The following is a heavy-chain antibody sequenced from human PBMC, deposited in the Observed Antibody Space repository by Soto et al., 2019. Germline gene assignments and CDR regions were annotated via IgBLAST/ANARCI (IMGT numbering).Heavy chain of an antibody. CDR2: ISYDGSNK. CDR3: AKEVVVAATGWFDP. J-gene: IGHJ5*02. V-gene: IGHV3-30*18. Sequence: QVQLVESGGGVVQPGRSLRLSCAASGFTFSSYGMHWVRQAPGKGLEWVAVISYDGSNKYYADSVKGRFTISRDNSKTTLYLQMNSLRAEDTAVYYCAKEVVVAATGWFDPWGQGTLVTVSS. D-gene: IGHD2-15*01. CDR1: GFTFSSYG.